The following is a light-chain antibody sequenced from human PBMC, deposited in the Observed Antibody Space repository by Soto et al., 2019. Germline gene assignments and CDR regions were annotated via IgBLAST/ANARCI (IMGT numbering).Light chain of an antibody. V-gene: IGLV1-44*01. CDR1: SSNIGTNT. CDR2: SNN. CDR3: AAWDDSLNGVV. Sequence: QLVLTQPPSASGTPGQRVTISCSGSSSNIGTNTVNWYQQLPVTAPKLLIHSNNLRPAGVPDRFSGSKSGTSASLAISGLQSEDEADYYCAAWDDSLNGVVFGGGTKVTVL. J-gene: IGLJ2*01.